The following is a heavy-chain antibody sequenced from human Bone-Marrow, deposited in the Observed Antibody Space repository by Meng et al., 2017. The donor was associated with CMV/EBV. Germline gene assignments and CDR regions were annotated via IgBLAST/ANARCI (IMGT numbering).Heavy chain of an antibody. V-gene: IGHV3-21*01. CDR3: ARDLSLRLDYYYQYGMDV. Sequence: TFRSYSSIWVRQAPGKGLEWVSYISSSSTYLNYTDSVKGRFTISRDNAEDTLYLQMNSLRAEDTAVYYCARDLSLRLDYYYQYGMDVWGQGTTVTVSS. J-gene: IGHJ6*02. CDR1: TFRSYS. CDR2: ISSSSTYL. D-gene: IGHD5/OR15-5a*01.